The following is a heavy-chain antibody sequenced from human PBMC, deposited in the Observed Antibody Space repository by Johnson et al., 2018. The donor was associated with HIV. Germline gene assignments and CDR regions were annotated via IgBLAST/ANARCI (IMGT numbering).Heavy chain of an antibody. CDR1: GFTVSSNY. D-gene: IGHD6-13*01. J-gene: IGHJ3*02. CDR3: ARDHIAAALGAFDI. CDR2: LYSGGST. Sequence: VQLVESGGGLVQPGGSLRLSCAASGFTVSSNYMSWVRQAPGKGLEWVSVLYSGGSTYYADSVKGRFTISRDNSKNTLYLQMNSLRAGDTAVYYCARDHIAAALGAFDIWGQGTMVTVSS. V-gene: IGHV3-66*01.